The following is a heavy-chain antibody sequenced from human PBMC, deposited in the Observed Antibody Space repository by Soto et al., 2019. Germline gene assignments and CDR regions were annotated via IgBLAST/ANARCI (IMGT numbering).Heavy chain of an antibody. D-gene: IGHD2-2*01. CDR3: ARDGYRYCSSTSCYAGTMDV. J-gene: IGHJ6*02. CDR1: GGSISSGGYY. Sequence: SETLSLTCTVSGGSISSGGYYWSWIRQHPGKGLEWIGYIYYSGSTYYNPSLKSRVTISVDTSKNQFSLKLSSVTAADTAVYYCARDGYRYCSSTSCYAGTMDVRGQRTTVTVSS. V-gene: IGHV4-31*03. CDR2: IYYSGST.